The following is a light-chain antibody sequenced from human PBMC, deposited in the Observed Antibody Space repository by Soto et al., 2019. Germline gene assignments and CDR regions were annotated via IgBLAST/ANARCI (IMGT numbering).Light chain of an antibody. CDR3: GTWDSSLNGGV. CDR2: DNI. CDR1: NSNIGTKN. Sequence: HSVLTQPPSVSAAPGQTVTISCSGSNSNIGTKNVCWYQQLPETAPKLLIYDNIKRPSAIPDRFSASKSGTSATLLITGLQTGDEADYYCGTWDSSLNGGVFGGGTKLTVL. V-gene: IGLV1-51*01. J-gene: IGLJ2*01.